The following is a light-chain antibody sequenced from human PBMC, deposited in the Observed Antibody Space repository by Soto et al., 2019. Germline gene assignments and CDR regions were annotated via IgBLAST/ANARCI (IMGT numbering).Light chain of an antibody. CDR2: GAS. Sequence: TVLPQSPGTLSLSPGDRATLSCRASQSVSTYLAWYQQKPGQAPRLLLYGASTRATGVPPRFSGGGSGTEFTLTISSLQSEDSAIYYCQQYKSWPPITFGQGTRLEIK. CDR3: QQYKSWPPIT. J-gene: IGKJ5*01. CDR1: QSVSTY. V-gene: IGKV3-15*01.